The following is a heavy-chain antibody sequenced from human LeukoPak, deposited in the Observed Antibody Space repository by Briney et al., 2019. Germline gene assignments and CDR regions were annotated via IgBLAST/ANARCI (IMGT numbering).Heavy chain of an antibody. Sequence: GGSLRLSCAACGFTFSSYDMHWVRQATGKGLEWVSAIGTAGDTYYPGSVKGQFTISRENAKNSLYLQMNSLRAEDTAVYYCARDLMATIRGAFDYWGQGTLVTVSS. CDR2: IGTAGDT. J-gene: IGHJ4*02. CDR1: GFTFSSYD. V-gene: IGHV3-13*03. CDR3: ARDLMATIRGAFDY. D-gene: IGHD5-24*01.